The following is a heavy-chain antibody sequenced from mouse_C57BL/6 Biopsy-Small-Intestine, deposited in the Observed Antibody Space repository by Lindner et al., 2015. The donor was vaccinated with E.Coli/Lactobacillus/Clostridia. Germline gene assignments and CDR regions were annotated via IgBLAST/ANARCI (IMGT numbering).Heavy chain of an antibody. D-gene: IGHD1-1*02. CDR2: ISAYNGNT. CDR1: GYTFTSYG. J-gene: IGHJ4*01. V-gene: IGHV1-81*01. CDR3: ARPYYYDTSGYSPFDY. Sequence: SVKVSCKASGYTFTSYGISWVRQAPGQGLEWMGWISAYNGNTNYAQKLQGRVTMTTDTSTSTAYMELRSLRSDGTAVYYCARPYYYDTSGYSPFDYWGQGTLVTVSS.